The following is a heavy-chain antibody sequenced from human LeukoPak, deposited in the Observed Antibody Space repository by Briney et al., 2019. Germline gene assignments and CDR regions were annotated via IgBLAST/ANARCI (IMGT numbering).Heavy chain of an antibody. CDR2: IYPRDSDI. Sequence: GESLKISCKGSGYTFTNYWIGWVRQMPGKGLEWMGIIYPRDSDIRYSPSFQGQVTISADKSISTAYLQWSSLKASDTAMYYCARPQDFGLTGMNAFDIWGQGTMVTVSS. CDR3: ARPQDFGLTGMNAFDI. J-gene: IGHJ3*02. CDR1: GYTFTNYW. D-gene: IGHD7-27*01. V-gene: IGHV5-51*01.